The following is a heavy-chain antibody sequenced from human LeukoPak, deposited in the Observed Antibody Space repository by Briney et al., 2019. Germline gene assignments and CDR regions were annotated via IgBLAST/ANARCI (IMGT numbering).Heavy chain of an antibody. V-gene: IGHV3-48*02. CDR3: AKFYYDSSGRGNDAFDV. CDR2: ISSSSSTI. Sequence: PGGSLRLSCAASGFTFSSYSMNWVRQAPGKGLEWVSYISSSSSTIYYADSVKGRFTISRDNAKNSLYLQMNSLRDEDTAVYYCAKFYYDSSGRGNDAFDVWGQGTMVTVSS. CDR1: GFTFSSYS. D-gene: IGHD3-22*01. J-gene: IGHJ3*01.